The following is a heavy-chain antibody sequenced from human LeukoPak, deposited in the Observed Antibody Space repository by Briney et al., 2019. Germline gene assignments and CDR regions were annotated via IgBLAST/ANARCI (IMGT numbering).Heavy chain of an antibody. CDR1: GGTFSSYA. CDR3: ARDMFEYSSSSFFDY. D-gene: IGHD6-6*01. J-gene: IGHJ4*02. Sequence: ASVKVSCKASGGTFSSYAISWVRQAPGQGLEWMGGIIPIFGTANYAQKFQGRVTITADESTSTAYMELSRLRSDDTAVYYCARDMFEYSSSSFFDYWGQGTLVTVSS. CDR2: IIPIFGTA. V-gene: IGHV1-69*01.